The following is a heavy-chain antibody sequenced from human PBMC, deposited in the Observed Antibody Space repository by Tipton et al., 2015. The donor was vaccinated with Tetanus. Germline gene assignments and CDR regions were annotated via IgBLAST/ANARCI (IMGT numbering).Heavy chain of an antibody. J-gene: IGHJ6*02. V-gene: IGHV3-23*01. CDR2: ISGSGGST. Sequence: AASGFTFSSYAMSWVRQAPGKGLEWVSAISGSGGSTYYADSVKGRFTISRDNSKNTLYLQMNSLRAEDTAVYYCAKDRPPRFGMDVWGQGTTVTVSS. CDR3: AKDRPPRFGMDV. CDR1: GFTFSSYA.